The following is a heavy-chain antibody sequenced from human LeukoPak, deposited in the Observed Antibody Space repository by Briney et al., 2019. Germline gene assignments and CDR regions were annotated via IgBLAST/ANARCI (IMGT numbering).Heavy chain of an antibody. CDR1: GGSISSTSYH. CDR2: VYYTGSA. V-gene: IGHV4-39*07. J-gene: IGHJ4*02. Sequence: PSETLSLTCTVSGGSISSTSYHWAWIRQPPGKGLEWIATVYYTGSAYYNPSLKGRVTISVDTSKSQFSLKLSSVTAADTAVYYCARSYGSGNYFDYWGQGTLVTVSS. D-gene: IGHD3-10*01. CDR3: ARSYGSGNYFDY.